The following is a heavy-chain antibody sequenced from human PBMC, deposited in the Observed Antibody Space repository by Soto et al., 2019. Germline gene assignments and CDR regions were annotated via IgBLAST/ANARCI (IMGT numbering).Heavy chain of an antibody. V-gene: IGHV3-30*18. CDR1: GFTFRSYG. CDR2: ISYDGSNK. J-gene: IGHJ6*02. Sequence: PGGSRRLSCTASGFTFRSYGLHWVRHAPPMGMEXEPVISYDGSNKYYADSVKGRFTISRDNSKNTLYLQMNSLRAEDTAVYYCAKDASYDFWSGYYGHYYYGMDVWGQGTTVTVSS. D-gene: IGHD3-3*01. CDR3: AKDASYDFWSGYYGHYYYGMDV.